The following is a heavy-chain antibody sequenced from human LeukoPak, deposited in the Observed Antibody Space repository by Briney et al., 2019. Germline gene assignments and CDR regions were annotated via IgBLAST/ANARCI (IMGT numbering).Heavy chain of an antibody. D-gene: IGHD3-22*01. CDR3: AGDRSSGYYAFDI. Sequence: GGSLRLSCAASGFTFSSYAMHSVRHAPPKGQERVAVISYDGSNKNYTDSVKGRFTLSRTNSKTTPYLHMNILRPQNTAFFYFAGDRSSGYYAFDIWGQGTMVSVCS. CDR1: GFTFSSYA. J-gene: IGHJ3*02. V-gene: IGHV3-30-3*01. CDR2: ISYDGSNK.